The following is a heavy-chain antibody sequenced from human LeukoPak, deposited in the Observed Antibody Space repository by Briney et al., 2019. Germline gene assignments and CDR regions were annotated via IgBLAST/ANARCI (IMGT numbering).Heavy chain of an antibody. J-gene: IGHJ3*02. CDR1: GYSFSNYW. CDR3: ARRTTTWAFDI. Sequence: GESLKISCKGSGYSFSNYWIGWVRQMPGKGLEWMGIIYPVDSDTRYSPSFQGQVTISADKSLSTAYLQWSSLKASDTAMYYCARRTTTWAFDIWGQGTMVTVSS. D-gene: IGHD2/OR15-2a*01. CDR2: IYPVDSDT. V-gene: IGHV5-51*01.